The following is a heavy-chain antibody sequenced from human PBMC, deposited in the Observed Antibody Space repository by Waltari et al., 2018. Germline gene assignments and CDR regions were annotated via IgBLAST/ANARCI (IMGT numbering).Heavy chain of an antibody. CDR2: INHAGYT. J-gene: IGHJ6*02. Sequence: QLQLQQWGAGVLQPSETLSLTCAVYGGSLSSYSWGWIRQPPGEGLAWIGEINHAGYTNYNPSLRSRVTLLVDTSKSQFSLKLNSVTAADTAVYYCVRLEDCTGPGGNCYSGDSFAMDVWGQGTTVTVSS. CDR1: GGSLSSYS. V-gene: IGHV4-34*02. CDR3: VRLEDCTGPGGNCYSGDSFAMDV. D-gene: IGHD2-8*02.